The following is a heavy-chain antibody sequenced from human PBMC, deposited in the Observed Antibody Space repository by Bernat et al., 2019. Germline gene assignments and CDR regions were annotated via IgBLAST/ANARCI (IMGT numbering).Heavy chain of an antibody. V-gene: IGHV3-30*18. Sequence: QVQLVESGGGVVQPGRSLRLPCAASGFTFSSHGMHWVRQAPGKGLEWVAVISYDGSNKYYADSVKGRFTIYRDNSKNTLYLQMNSLRAEDTAVYYCAKDLSPIFGVVINTYYYYGMDVWGQGTTVTVSS. J-gene: IGHJ6*02. CDR2: ISYDGSNK. D-gene: IGHD3-3*01. CDR3: AKDLSPIFGVVINTYYYYGMDV. CDR1: GFTFSSHG.